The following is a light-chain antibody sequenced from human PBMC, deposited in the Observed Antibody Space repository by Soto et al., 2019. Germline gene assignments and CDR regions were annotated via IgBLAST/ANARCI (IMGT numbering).Light chain of an antibody. CDR2: KTS. J-gene: IGKJ1*01. CDR1: QSLAFRDGNIY. CDR3: AEAALLPHA. Sequence: DIVLTQTPLSLVVTLGQPASISCKSSQSLAFRDGNIYLNWLQQRPGQPPRLLIYKTSNRFSGVPDGYSGSGAGTEFTLIISKVEAEDVGVSYCAEAALLPHAFGQGTKVEIK. V-gene: IGKV2-24*01.